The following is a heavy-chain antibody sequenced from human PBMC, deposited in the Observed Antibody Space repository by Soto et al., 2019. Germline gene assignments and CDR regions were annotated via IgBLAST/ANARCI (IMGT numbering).Heavy chain of an antibody. CDR1: GFTFSNYA. J-gene: IGHJ4*02. D-gene: IGHD1-1*01. CDR3: AKAGSGTAALDY. Sequence: EVQLLESGGGLVQPGGSLRLSCAASGFTFSNYAMSWVRQAPGKGLEWVSGLTGSGGATYYADSVKGRLTISRDNSNNTLYLQMNSLRAEDTAVYYCAKAGSGTAALDYWGQGILVTVSS. V-gene: IGHV3-23*01. CDR2: LTGSGGAT.